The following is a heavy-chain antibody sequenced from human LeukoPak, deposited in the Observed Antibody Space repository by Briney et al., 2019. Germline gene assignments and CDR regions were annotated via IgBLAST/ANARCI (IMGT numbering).Heavy chain of an antibody. CDR3: ARGRNRWFGELSPVWFDP. V-gene: IGHV4-39*07. D-gene: IGHD3-10*01. J-gene: IGHJ5*02. CDR1: GGSISSSSYY. Sequence: SETLSLTCTVSGGSISSSSYYWGWIRQPPGKGLEWIGSIYYSGSTYYNPSLKSRVTTSVDTSKNQFSLKLSSVTAADTAVYYCARGRNRWFGELSPVWFDPWGQGTLVTVSS. CDR2: IYYSGST.